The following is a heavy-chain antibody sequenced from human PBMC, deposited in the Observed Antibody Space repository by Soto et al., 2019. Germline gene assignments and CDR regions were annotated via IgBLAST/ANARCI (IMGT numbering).Heavy chain of an antibody. CDR3: ARVYCSGDSCYSIDY. J-gene: IGHJ4*01. V-gene: IGHV1-46*03. Sequence: GASVKVSCKASGYTFTSYYMHWVRQAPGQGLEWMGIINPSGSTSYAQKFQGRVTMTRDTSTSTVYMELSSLRSGDTAVYYCARVYCSGDSCYSIDYWG. D-gene: IGHD2-15*01. CDR2: INPSGST. CDR1: GYTFTSYY.